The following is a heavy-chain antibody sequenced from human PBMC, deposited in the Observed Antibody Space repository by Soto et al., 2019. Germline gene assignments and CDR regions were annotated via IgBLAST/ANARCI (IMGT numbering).Heavy chain of an antibody. CDR1: GFAFGDYA. V-gene: IGHV3-49*03. D-gene: IGHD6-13*01. J-gene: IGHJ5*02. CDR2: IRSKAYGGTT. Sequence: GWSLRLSCTGSGFAFGDYAMSWFRQAPGKGLEWVGFIRSKAYGGTTEYAASVKGRFTISRDVSKSIAYLQMNSLRAEDTALYYCAKDKSSYLYNWFDPWGQGTLVTVSS. CDR3: AKDKSSYLYNWFDP.